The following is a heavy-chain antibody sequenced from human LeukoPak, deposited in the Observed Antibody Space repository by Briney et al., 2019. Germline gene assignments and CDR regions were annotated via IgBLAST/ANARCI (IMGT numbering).Heavy chain of an antibody. V-gene: IGHV3-23*01. CDR3: ARQLGCCSDGSCYFDF. Sequence: PGGSLRLSCAASGFTFSSYAMSWVRQAPGMGLEWVSAISGSGGNTYYADSVKGRFIISRDNSKNTLYMQMNSLRAEDTAVYSCARQLGCCSDGSCYFDFWGQGALVTVSS. CDR2: ISGSGGNT. CDR1: GFTFSSYA. J-gene: IGHJ4*02. D-gene: IGHD2-15*01.